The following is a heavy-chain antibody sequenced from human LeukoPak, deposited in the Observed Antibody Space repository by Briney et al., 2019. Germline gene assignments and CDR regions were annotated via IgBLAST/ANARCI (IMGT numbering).Heavy chain of an antibody. CDR3: ARTVVPAASFDY. CDR2: INPNSGGT. J-gene: IGHJ4*02. CDR1: GYTFTGYY. D-gene: IGHD2-2*01. Sequence: GASVKVSCKASGYTFTGYYMHWVRQAPGQGLEWMGWINPNSGGTNCAQKFQGRVTMTRDTSISTAYMELSRLRSDDTAVYYCARTVVPAASFDYWGQGTLVTVSS. V-gene: IGHV1-2*02.